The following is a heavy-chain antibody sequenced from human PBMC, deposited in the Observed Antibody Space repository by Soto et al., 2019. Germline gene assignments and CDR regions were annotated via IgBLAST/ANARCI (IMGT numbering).Heavy chain of an antibody. CDR1: GDSVSRNSAA. J-gene: IGHJ4*02. Sequence: SQTLSPTCAISGDSVSRNSAAWTWIRQSPSRGLEWLGRTYYKSRWDHDYAVSVKGRITINADTSKNQFSLQLNSVTPEDTAVYYCALEIAAAGYSFYYFDYWGQGTLVTVSS. V-gene: IGHV6-1*01. CDR3: ALEIAAAGYSFYYFDY. CDR2: TYYKSRWDH. D-gene: IGHD6-13*01.